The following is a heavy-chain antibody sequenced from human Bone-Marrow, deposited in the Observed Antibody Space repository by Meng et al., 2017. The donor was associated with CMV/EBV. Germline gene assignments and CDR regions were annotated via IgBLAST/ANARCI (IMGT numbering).Heavy chain of an antibody. D-gene: IGHD3-3*01. CDR1: GFTISSYG. Sequence: GESLNISCAASGFTISSYGMHWVRQAPGKGLEWVAVIWYDGSNKYYADSVKGRFTISRDNSKNTLYLQMNSLRAEDTAVYYCEKELLKYDDFWSGYGMDVWGQGTTVTVSS. J-gene: IGHJ6*02. CDR2: IWYDGSNK. CDR3: EKELLKYDDFWSGYGMDV. V-gene: IGHV3-33*06.